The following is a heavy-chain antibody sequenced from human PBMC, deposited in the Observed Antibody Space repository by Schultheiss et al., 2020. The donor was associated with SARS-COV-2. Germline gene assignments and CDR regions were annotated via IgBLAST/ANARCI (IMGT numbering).Heavy chain of an antibody. V-gene: IGHV4-59*01. CDR2: FYSSENT. D-gene: IGHD7-27*01. CDR3: ARDFMGIGYFDF. CDR1: GASINNYY. J-gene: IGHJ4*02. Sequence: GSLRLSCTVSGASINNYYWTWIRQSPGKGLEWIGYFYSSENTNYNPSLQSRVTMSVDVSKKQLSLKLSSVTAADTAVYYCARDFMGIGYFDFWGQGTLVTVSS.